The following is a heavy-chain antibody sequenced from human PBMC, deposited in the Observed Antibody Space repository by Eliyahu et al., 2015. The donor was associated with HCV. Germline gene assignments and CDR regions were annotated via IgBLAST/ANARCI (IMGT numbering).Heavy chain of an antibody. V-gene: IGHV3-21*01. J-gene: IGHJ6*02. CDR2: ISSSSSYM. CDR1: GFTFRAYX. Sequence: EVQLVESGGDLVKPGGSLRLSCAASGFTFRAYXMSWVRQAPGKGLEWVSSISSSSSYMYYADSVKGRFTISRDNAKNSLYLQMSSLRAEDTAVYYCARDSVPTLNYGMDVWGQGTTVTVSS. CDR3: ARDSVPTLNYGMDV.